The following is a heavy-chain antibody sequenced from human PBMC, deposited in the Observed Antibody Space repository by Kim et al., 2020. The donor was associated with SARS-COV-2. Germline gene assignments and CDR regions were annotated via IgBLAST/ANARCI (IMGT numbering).Heavy chain of an antibody. CDR1: GYTFSNYG. CDR3: ARDGSITAPSYYYYYMDV. J-gene: IGHJ6*03. CDR2: ISAHNGNT. V-gene: IGHV1-18*01. Sequence: ASVKVSCKASGYTFSNYGFTWVRQAPGQGLEWMGWISAHNGNTIYAQKFQGRVTMTTDTSTSTVTMELRSLTFDDTAVFYCARDGSITAPSYYYYYMDVWGTGTTVTVSS. D-gene: IGHD3-10*01.